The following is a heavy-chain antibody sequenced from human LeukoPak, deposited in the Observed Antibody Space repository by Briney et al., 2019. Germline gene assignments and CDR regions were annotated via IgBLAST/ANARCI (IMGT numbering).Heavy chain of an antibody. D-gene: IGHD6-19*01. CDR3: ARGYSSGWYRGYYFDY. CDR2: ISAYNGNT. V-gene: IGHV1-18*01. J-gene: IGHJ4*02. Sequence: ASVTVSCKASGYTFTSYGISWVRQAPGQGLEWMGWISAYNGNTNYAQKLQGRVTMTTDTSTSTAYKELRSLRSDDTAVYYCARGYSSGWYRGYYFDYWGQGTLVTVSS. CDR1: GYTFTSYG.